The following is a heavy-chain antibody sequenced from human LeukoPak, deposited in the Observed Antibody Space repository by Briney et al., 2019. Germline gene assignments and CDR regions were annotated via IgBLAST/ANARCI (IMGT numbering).Heavy chain of an antibody. Sequence: GSLRLSCAASGFTFSSYWMSWVRQAPGKGLEWVANIKQDGSEKYYVDSVKGRFTISRDNAKNSLYLQLNSLRAEDTAVYYCARGTTDTAMVQEYWGQGTLVTVSS. CDR3: ARGTTDTAMVQEY. D-gene: IGHD5-18*01. CDR1: GFTFSSYW. J-gene: IGHJ4*02. CDR2: IKQDGSEK. V-gene: IGHV3-7*01.